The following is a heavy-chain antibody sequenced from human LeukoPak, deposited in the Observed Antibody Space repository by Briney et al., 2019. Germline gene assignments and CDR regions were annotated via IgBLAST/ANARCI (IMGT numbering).Heavy chain of an antibody. CDR2: INHSERT. Sequence: PSETLSLTCDVYGGSLSGYYCSWIRHPPGKGLEWIWEINHSERTNYNPSLKSRVTISVDTSKDHFSLELSSVTAAETAVYYWARGYYGSGSLSWGQGTLVTVSS. V-gene: IGHV4-34*01. J-gene: IGHJ4*02. CDR3: ARGYYGSGSLS. CDR1: GGSLSGYY. D-gene: IGHD3-10*01.